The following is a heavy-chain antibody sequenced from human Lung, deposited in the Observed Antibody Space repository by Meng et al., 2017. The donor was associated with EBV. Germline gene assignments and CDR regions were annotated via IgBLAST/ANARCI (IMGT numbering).Heavy chain of an antibody. CDR3: ARGATSVFDL. CDR1: GDSVSSNTAA. V-gene: IGHV6-1*01. CDR2: TYYRSKWYT. J-gene: IGHJ2*01. Sequence: QGQLTQSGPGLVKPSQTLSLPCVISGDSVSSNTAAWNWIRQSPSRGLEWLGRTYYRSKWYTDYAVSVKSRIAINPDTSKNQFSLQLNSVTPEDTAVYYCARGATSVFDLWGRGTLVTVSS.